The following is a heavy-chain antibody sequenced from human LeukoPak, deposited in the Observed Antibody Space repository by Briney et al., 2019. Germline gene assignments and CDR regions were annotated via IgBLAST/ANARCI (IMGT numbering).Heavy chain of an antibody. CDR3: ATSRSFDY. J-gene: IGHJ4*02. CDR1: GFTFDDYA. Sequence: GGSLRLSCAASGFTFDDYAMHWVRQAPGKGLEWVANIKQAGSERNYVDSVRGRFTISRDNAKNSLYLQMNSLSAEDTAVYYCATSRSFDYWGQGTLVTVSS. V-gene: IGHV3-7*01. CDR2: IKQAGSER.